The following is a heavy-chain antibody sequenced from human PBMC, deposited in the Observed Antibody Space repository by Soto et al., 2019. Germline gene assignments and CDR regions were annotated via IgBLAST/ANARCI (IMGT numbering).Heavy chain of an antibody. V-gene: IGHV3-48*02. J-gene: IGHJ3*02. Sequence: PGGSLRLSCAASGFPFSIYSMNWVRQSPGKGLEWVSYISISSSTIYYADSVKGRFTISRDNAKNSLYLQMNSLRDEDTAVYYCARVGWRWGGAFDIWGQGTMVTVSS. CDR1: GFPFSIYS. D-gene: IGHD3-16*01. CDR3: ARVGWRWGGAFDI. CDR2: ISISSSTI.